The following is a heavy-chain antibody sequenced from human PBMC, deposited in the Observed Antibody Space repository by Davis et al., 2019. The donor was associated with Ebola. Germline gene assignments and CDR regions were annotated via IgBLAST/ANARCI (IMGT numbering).Heavy chain of an antibody. CDR1: GGSSSNYY. J-gene: IGHJ5*02. CDR3: ARDCGGDCYYNWFDP. V-gene: IGHV4-34*01. Sequence: MPSETLSLTCAVYGGSSSNYYWSWVRQPPGKGLEWIGEINHSGSTNYNPSLKSRVSISVDTSKNQISLKLSSVTAADTAVYYCARDCGGDCYYNWFDPWGQGTLVTVSS. D-gene: IGHD2-21*02. CDR2: INHSGST.